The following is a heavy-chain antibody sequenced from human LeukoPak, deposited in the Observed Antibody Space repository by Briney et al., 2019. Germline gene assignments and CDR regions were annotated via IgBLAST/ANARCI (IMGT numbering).Heavy chain of an antibody. CDR1: GFTFSDYY. D-gene: IGHD3-10*01. J-gene: IGHJ3*02. CDR2: ISSSGSTI. Sequence: GGSLRLSCAASGFTFSDYYMSWIRQAPGKGLEWVSYISSSGSTIYYADSVKGRFTISRDNAKNSLYLQMNSLRDEDTAVYYCASFGSGSNLDAFDIWGQGTMVTVST. CDR3: ASFGSGSNLDAFDI. V-gene: IGHV3-11*04.